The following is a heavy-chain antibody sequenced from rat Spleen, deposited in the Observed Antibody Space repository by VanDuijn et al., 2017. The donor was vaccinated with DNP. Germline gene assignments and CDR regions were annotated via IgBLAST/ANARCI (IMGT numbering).Heavy chain of an antibody. D-gene: IGHD1-12*01. CDR1: GFTFSNYY. CDR3: ARHDYDTSPFNY. Sequence: EVQLVESGGGLVQPGRSMKLSCAASGFTFSNYYMAWVRQAPKEGLEWVATISTSGTRTYYPDSVKGRFTVSRDNAKSSLYLQMDSLRSEDLATYYCARHDYDTSPFNYWGQGVLVTVSS. CDR2: ISTSGTRT. V-gene: IGHV5-25*01. J-gene: IGHJ2*01.